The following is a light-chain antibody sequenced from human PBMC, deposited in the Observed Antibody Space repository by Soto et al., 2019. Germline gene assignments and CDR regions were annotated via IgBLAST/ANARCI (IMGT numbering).Light chain of an antibody. CDR1: QSISSY. CDR3: QQYNNWLWT. Sequence: DIQMTQSPSSLSASVGDRVTITCRASQSISSYLNWYQQKPGKAPKLLIYAASSLQSGVPSRFSGSGSGTDFTLTISSLQPEDFALYYCQQYNNWLWTFGQGTKVDIK. J-gene: IGKJ1*01. V-gene: IGKV1-39*01. CDR2: AAS.